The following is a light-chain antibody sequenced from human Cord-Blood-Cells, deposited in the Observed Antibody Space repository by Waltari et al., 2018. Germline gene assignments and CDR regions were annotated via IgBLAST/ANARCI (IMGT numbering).Light chain of an antibody. J-gene: IGLJ2*01. CDR1: SSAVGGYNY. V-gene: IGLV2-14*01. CDR3: SSYTSSSTLVV. Sequence: SALTQPASVSGSPAQSITIPCPAASSAVGGYNYVSWYQQHPGKAPKLMIYDVSNRPAGVSNRFSCSKSGNTASLTISGLQAEDEADYYCSSYTSSSTLVVFGGGTKLTVL. CDR2: DVS.